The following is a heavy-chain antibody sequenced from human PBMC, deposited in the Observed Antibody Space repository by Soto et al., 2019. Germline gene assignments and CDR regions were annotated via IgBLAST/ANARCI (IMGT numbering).Heavy chain of an antibody. CDR2: IYHSGST. CDR3: ARGVTTVTTIDY. J-gene: IGHJ4*02. CDR1: GGSISSGGYS. V-gene: IGHV4-30-2*01. D-gene: IGHD4-17*01. Sequence: LSLTCAVSGGSISSGGYSWSWIRQPPRKGLEWIGYIYHSGSTYYNPSLKSRVTISVDRSKNQFSLKLSSVTAADTAVYYCARGVTTVTTIDYWGQGTLVTVSS.